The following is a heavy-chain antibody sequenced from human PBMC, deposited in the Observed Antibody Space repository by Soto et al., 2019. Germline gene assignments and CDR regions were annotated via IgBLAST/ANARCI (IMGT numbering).Heavy chain of an antibody. J-gene: IGHJ4*02. CDR1: GFTFSIYW. D-gene: IGHD1-7*01. Sequence: EVQLVESGGGLVQPAGSLRLSCAASGFTFSIYWMSWVRQAPGKGLEWVANINQGGSEKYYVDSVEGRFTISRDNAQNSRYLQMNSLRAEDTAVYYCARSSSAGTVDYWGQGTLVTVSS. V-gene: IGHV3-7*03. CDR3: ARSSSAGTVDY. CDR2: INQGGSEK.